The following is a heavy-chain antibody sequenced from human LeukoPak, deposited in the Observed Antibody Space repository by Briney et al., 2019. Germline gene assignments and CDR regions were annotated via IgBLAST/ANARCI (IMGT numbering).Heavy chain of an antibody. D-gene: IGHD6-19*01. CDR1: GLSVSSNF. J-gene: IGHJ4*02. CDR2: IYGGGST. CDR3: ASWPVGWYGEDS. V-gene: IGHV3-53*01. Sequence: GGSLRLSCAATGLSVSSNFMSWVRQAPGKGLEWVSVIYGGGSTYYADSVKGRFTISRDTPKNALYLQMNSLRVEDTAVYYCASWPVGWYGEDSWGQGTLVTVSS.